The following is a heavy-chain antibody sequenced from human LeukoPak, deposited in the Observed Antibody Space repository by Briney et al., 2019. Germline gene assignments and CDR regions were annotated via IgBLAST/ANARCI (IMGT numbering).Heavy chain of an antibody. D-gene: IGHD4-11*01. J-gene: IGHJ4*02. V-gene: IGHV3-7*01. CDR1: GFTFSNYW. CDR2: IKEDGSEK. CDR3: ARGLTTSPGIDY. Sequence: GGSLRLSCAASGFTFSNYWMNWVRQAPGKGLEWLANIKEDGSEKYYVDSVKGRFTLPRDNAKNSLYLQMSSLRAEDTAVYYCARGLTTSPGIDYWGQGTLVTVSS.